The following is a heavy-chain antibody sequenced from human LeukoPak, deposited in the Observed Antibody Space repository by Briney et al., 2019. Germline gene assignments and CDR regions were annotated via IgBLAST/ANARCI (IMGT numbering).Heavy chain of an antibody. CDR2: ISSSGSTI. D-gene: IGHD3-3*01. CDR3: ASGWSGYYNYYYYMDV. Sequence: GGSLRLSCAASGFTFSDYYISWIRQAPGKGLEWVSYISSSGSTIYYAYSVKGRFTISRDNAKNSLYLQMNSLRAEDTAVYYCASGWSGYYNYYYYMDVWGKGTTVTVSS. CDR1: GFTFSDYY. V-gene: IGHV3-11*04. J-gene: IGHJ6*03.